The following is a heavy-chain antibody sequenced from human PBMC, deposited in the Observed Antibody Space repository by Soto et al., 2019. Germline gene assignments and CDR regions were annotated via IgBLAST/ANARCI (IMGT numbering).Heavy chain of an antibody. D-gene: IGHD2-15*01. CDR1: GYTFTSYY. CDR2: INPSGGST. J-gene: IGHJ4*02. Sequence: ASVKVSCKASGYTFTSYYMHWVRQAPGQGLEWMGIINPSGGSTSYAQKFQGRVTMTRDTSTSTVYMELSSLRSEDTAVYYCARRLGYCSGGSCPTDYWGQGTLVTVSS. V-gene: IGHV1-46*03. CDR3: ARRLGYCSGGSCPTDY.